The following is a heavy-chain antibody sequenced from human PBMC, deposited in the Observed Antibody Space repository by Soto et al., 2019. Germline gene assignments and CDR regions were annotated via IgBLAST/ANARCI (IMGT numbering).Heavy chain of an antibody. J-gene: IGHJ6*02. CDR3: ARRLELPLGASLYYYGMDV. D-gene: IGHD1-7*01. CDR1: GFDFSTHW. V-gene: IGHV3-74*01. CDR2: IDDDGSST. Sequence: GGSLRLSCAASGFDFSTHWMHWVRQAPGKGLEWVSRIDDDGSSTRYADSVKGRFTISRDNAKNIVYLEMTSLRTEDTAVYFCARRLELPLGASLYYYGMDVWGQGTTVTV.